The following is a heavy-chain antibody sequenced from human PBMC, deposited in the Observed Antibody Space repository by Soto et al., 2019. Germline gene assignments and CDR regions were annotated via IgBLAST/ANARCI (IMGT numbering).Heavy chain of an antibody. V-gene: IGHV3-23*01. CDR3: VRDLWWYLH. CDR2: ISAGADGA. J-gene: IGHJ4*02. D-gene: IGHD2-15*01. CDR1: GFSFSSHA. Sequence: EVQLLESGGGLVQPGGALRLSCAASGFSFSSHAMSWVRQAPGKGLEWVSSISAGADGAYYADSVKGRFTISRANSNNTLYLQMNSVRAEDTAVYFCVRDLWWYLHWGQGTLVTVSS.